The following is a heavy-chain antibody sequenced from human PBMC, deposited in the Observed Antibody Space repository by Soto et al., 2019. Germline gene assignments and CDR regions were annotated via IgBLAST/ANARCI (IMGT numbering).Heavy chain of an antibody. J-gene: IGHJ6*03. D-gene: IGHD4-4*01. V-gene: IGHV4-39*01. CDR2: IYYSGST. CDR1: GGSISSSSYY. Sequence: SETLSLTCTVSGGSISSSSYYWGWIRQPPGKGLEWIGSIYYSGSTYYNPSLKSRVTISVDTSKNQFSLKLSSVTAADTAVYYCARRLTTSYYYYMDVWGKGTTVTVSS. CDR3: ARRLTTSYYYYMDV.